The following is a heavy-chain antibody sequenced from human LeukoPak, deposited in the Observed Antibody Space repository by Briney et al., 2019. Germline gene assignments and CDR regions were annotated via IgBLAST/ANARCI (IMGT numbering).Heavy chain of an antibody. V-gene: IGHV3-30*04. CDR2: ISYDGSNK. J-gene: IGHJ4*02. CDR1: RFTFRSYA. D-gene: IGHD3-9*01. CDR3: ARAVLRYFDWLWGGYDY. Sequence: GGSLRLSLPPSRFTFRSYAMHGVGQAPAKGLEGVPVISYDGSNKYYADSVKGRFTISGDNSKNTLDLQMNSLRAEDTAVYYCARAVLRYFDWLWGGYDYWGQGTLVTVSS.